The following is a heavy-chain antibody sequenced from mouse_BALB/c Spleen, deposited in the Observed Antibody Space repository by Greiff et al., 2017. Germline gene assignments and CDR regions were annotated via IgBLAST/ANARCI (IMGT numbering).Heavy chain of an antibody. J-gene: IGHJ3*01. V-gene: IGHV5-17*02. CDR3: ARRDYGSSPFAY. D-gene: IGHD1-1*01. CDR1: GFTFSSFG. CDR2: ISSGSSTI. Sequence: EVQGVESGGGLVQPGGSRKLSCAASGFTFSSFGMHWVRQAPEKGLEWVAYISSGSSTIYYADTVKGRFTISRDNPKNTLFLQMTSLRSEDTAMYYCARRDYGSSPFAYWGQGTLVTVSA.